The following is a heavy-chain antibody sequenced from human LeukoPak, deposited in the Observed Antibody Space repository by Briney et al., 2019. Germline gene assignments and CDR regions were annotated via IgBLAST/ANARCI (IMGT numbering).Heavy chain of an antibody. D-gene: IGHD5-18*01. CDR2: INHSGST. Sequence: SETLSLTCAVYGGSFSGYYWSWIRQPPGKGLEWIGEINHSGSTNYNPSLKSRVTISVDTSKKQFSLNLSSVTAADTAVYYCARVRYTYGYRVPIYAMDVWGQGTTVTVSS. CDR1: GGSFSGYY. J-gene: IGHJ6*02. CDR3: ARVRYTYGYRVPIYAMDV. V-gene: IGHV4-34*01.